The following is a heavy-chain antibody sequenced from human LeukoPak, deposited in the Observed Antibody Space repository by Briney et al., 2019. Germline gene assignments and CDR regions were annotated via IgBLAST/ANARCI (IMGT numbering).Heavy chain of an antibody. V-gene: IGHV4-39*02. J-gene: IGHJ1*01. CDR2: IYYSGNT. Sequence: GSLRLSCAASGFTFSSYWMSWVRQSPGKGLEWIGSIYYSGNTYFNPSLQSRVTMSVDTSKNHFSLKLSSVTAADTAVYYCARLIRAVSDHWGQGTLVTVSS. D-gene: IGHD4-11*01. CDR3: ARLIRAVSDH. CDR1: GFTFSSYW.